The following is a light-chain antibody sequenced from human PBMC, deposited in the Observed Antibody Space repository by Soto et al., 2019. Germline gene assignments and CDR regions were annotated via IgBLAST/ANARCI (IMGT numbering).Light chain of an antibody. CDR1: QSVGSN. CDR3: QQYNDWVT. J-gene: IGKJ4*01. CDR2: GAS. Sequence: ETVMTQSPDTLSVSPGERDTLSCRASQSVGSNLAWYQQKPGQTPRLLIYGASTRATGIPARFSGSGSGTDFTLTISSLQSEDFAVYYCQQYNDWVTFGGGTKVEIK. V-gene: IGKV3D-15*01.